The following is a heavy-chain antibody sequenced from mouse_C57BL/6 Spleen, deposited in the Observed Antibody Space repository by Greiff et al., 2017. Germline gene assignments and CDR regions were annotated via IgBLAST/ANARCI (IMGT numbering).Heavy chain of an antibody. CDR3: ARSSSGHDY. CDR1: GYSFTGYY. J-gene: IGHJ2*01. CDR2: INPSTGGT. V-gene: IGHV1-42*01. Sequence: VQLQQSGPELVKPGASVKISCKASGYSFTGYYMNWVKQSPEKSLEWIGEINPSTGGTTYNQKFKAKATLTVDKSSSTAYMQLKSLTSEDSAVYYCARSSSGHDYWGQGTTLTASS. D-gene: IGHD3-2*02.